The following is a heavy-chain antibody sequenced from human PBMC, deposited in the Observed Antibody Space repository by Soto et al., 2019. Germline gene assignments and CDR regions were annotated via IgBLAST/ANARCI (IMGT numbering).Heavy chain of an antibody. CDR2: VSSSGGTT. V-gene: IGHV3-23*01. D-gene: IGHD2-2*01. CDR1: GSTFSSYG. J-gene: IGHJ4*01. CDR3: AKGSRGVVVPAAMY. Sequence: EVQLLESGGGLVQPGGSLRLSCAASGSTFSSYGMSWVRQAPGKGLEWVSAVSSSGGTTNYAGSVKGRFTISRDNSKSTLYLQRNSLRAEDTAVYYCAKGSRGVVVPAAMYWGQGTLVTVSS.